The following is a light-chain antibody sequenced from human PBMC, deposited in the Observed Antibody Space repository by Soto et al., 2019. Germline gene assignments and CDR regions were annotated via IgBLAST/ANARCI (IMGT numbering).Light chain of an antibody. J-gene: IGLJ7*01. CDR3: QTWGTGSASVV. V-gene: IGLV4-69*01. Sequence: QSVLTQSPSASASLGASVKLTCTLSSGHSNYAIAWHQQQPETGPRYLMKVNSGGSHIKGDGIPDRFSGSSSGAERYLFISSLQSEDEADYCQTWGTGSASVVFGGGTQLTVL. CDR2: VNSGGSH. CDR1: SGHSNYA.